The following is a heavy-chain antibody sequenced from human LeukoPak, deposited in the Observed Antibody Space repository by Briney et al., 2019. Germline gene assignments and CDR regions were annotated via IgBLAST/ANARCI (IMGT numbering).Heavy chain of an antibody. CDR1: GFTFSSYA. Sequence: GGSLRLSCAASGFTFSSYAMSWVRQAPGKGREGVSAISGSGGSTYYADSVKGRFTISRDNSKNTLYLQMNSLRAEDTAVYYCAKDSFTMVQGLADYWGQGTLVTVSS. V-gene: IGHV3-23*01. J-gene: IGHJ4*02. CDR2: ISGSGGST. CDR3: AKDSFTMVQGLADY. D-gene: IGHD3-10*01.